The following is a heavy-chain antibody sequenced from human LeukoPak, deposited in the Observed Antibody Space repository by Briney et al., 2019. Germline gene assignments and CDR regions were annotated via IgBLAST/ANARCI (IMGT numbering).Heavy chain of an antibody. CDR1: GFTLSSYA. V-gene: IGHV3-23*01. D-gene: IGHD6-13*01. Sequence: GGSLRLSCAASGFTLSSYAMTWVRQAPGRGLEWVSSVDGGGGGTYYADSVKGRFTISRDNSKDTLYLQMNGLRAEDTAVYFCAKQSAGSAAWYSLHYDFWGQGTLVTVSS. CDR3: AKQSAGSAAWYSLHYDF. J-gene: IGHJ4*02. CDR2: VDGGGGGT.